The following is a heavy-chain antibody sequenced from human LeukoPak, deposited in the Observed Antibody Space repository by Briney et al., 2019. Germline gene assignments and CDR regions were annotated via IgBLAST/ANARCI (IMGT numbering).Heavy chain of an antibody. Sequence: SETLSLTCSVSDGSVSSADFYWSWIRQHPGKGLEWIGHIHYSGRTYYNPSLKSRVAISLDTSKNQFSLKLGSVTAADTAVYCCARDRYSGYDWDFYYYGMDVRGKGTTVTVSS. J-gene: IGHJ6*04. V-gene: IGHV4-31*03. D-gene: IGHD5-12*01. CDR2: IHYSGRT. CDR3: ARDRYSGYDWDFYYYGMDV. CDR1: DGSVSSADFY.